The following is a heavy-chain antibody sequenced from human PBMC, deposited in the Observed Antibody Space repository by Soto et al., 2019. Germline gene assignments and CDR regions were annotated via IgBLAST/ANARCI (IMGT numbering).Heavy chain of an antibody. CDR1: GGTFYTYT. CDR2: ITPIYPTT. CDR3: ARSTRYSFPTSDDLDS. D-gene: IGHD5-18*01. J-gene: IGHJ4*02. V-gene: IGHV1-69*15. Sequence: QVQLVQSGAEVRKPGSSVQVSCKASGGTFYTYTFSWVRQAPGQGLEWMGSITPIYPTTNYAEKFQGSLTVTADGSTNTAYMELNRLTSDDTAVYYWARSTRYSFPTSDDLDSWGQGPLVNVSS.